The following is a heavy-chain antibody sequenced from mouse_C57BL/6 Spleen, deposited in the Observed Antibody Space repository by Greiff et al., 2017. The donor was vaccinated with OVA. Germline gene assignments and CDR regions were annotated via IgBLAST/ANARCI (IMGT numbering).Heavy chain of an antibody. D-gene: IGHD3-2*02. CDR1: GYTFTSYW. CDR3: ARSGSGLYYFDY. V-gene: IGHV1-69*01. J-gene: IGHJ2*01. CDR2: IDPSDSYT. Sequence: QVQLQQPGAELVMPGASVKLYCKASGYTFTSYWMHWVKQRPGQGLEWIGEIDPSDSYTNYNQKFKGKSTLTVDKSSSTAYMQLSSLTSEDSAVYYCARSGSGLYYFDYWGQGTTLTVSS.